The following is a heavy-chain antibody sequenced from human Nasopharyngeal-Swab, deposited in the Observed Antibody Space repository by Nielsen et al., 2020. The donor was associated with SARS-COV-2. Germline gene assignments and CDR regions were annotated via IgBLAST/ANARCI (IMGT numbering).Heavy chain of an antibody. D-gene: IGHD3-10*01. CDR1: GGSFSSYY. V-gene: IGHV4-59*01. CDR3: ARSYYGSGSYPYYFDY. J-gene: IGHJ4*02. CDR2: IYYSGST. Sequence: SETLSLTCAVYGGSFSSYYWSWIRQPPGKGLEWIGYIYYSGSTNYNPSLKSRVTISVDTSKNQFSLKLSSVTAADTAVYYCARSYYGSGSYPYYFDYWGQGTLVTVSS.